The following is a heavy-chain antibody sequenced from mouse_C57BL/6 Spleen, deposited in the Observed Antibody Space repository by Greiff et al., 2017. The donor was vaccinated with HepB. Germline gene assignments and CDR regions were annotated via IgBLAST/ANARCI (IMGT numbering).Heavy chain of an antibody. V-gene: IGHV3-1*01. D-gene: IGHD2-4*01. CDR1: GYSITSGYD. CDR3: ARGVYYDYGFDY. CDR2: ISYSGST. Sequence: EVQVVESGPGMVKPSQSLSLTCTVTGYSITSGYDWHWIRHFPGNKLEWMGYISYSGSTNYNPSLKSRISITHDTSKNHFFLKLNSVTTEDTATYYCARGVYYDYGFDYWGQGTTLTVSS. J-gene: IGHJ2*01.